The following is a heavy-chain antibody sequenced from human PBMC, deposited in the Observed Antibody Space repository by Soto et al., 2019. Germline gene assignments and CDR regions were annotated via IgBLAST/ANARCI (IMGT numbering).Heavy chain of an antibody. V-gene: IGHV1-3*01. CDR3: ALPYGSGSYVGPYTFDL. J-gene: IGHJ3*01. CDR2: INAGNGNT. Sequence: QVQLVQSGAEVKKPGASVKVSCKASGYTFTNYAMHWVRQAPGQRLEWMGWINAGNGNTKYSQKFQGRVTITRDTSARTAYRELSSLRSEDTAMYYCALPYGSGSYVGPYTFDLWGQGTMVTVSS. D-gene: IGHD3-10*01. CDR1: GYTFTNYA.